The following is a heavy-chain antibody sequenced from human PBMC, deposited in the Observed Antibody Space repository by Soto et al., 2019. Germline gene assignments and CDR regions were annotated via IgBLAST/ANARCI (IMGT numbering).Heavy chain of an antibody. D-gene: IGHD3-16*02. V-gene: IGHV3-23*01. Sequence: GGSLRLSCAASGFTFSSYAMSWVRQAPGKGLEWVSAISGSGGSTYYADSVKGRFTISRDNSKNTLYLQMNSLRAEDTAVYYCAKDLDPRITFGGVIVNGFDYWGQGTLVTVSS. CDR3: AKDLDPRITFGGVIVNGFDY. CDR2: ISGSGGST. CDR1: GFTFSSYA. J-gene: IGHJ4*02.